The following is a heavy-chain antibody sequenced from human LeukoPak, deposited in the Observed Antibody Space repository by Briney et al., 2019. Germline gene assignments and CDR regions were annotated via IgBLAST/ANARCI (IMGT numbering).Heavy chain of an antibody. CDR2: IYYSGST. CDR1: GGSISSSSYY. V-gene: IGHV4-39*01. J-gene: IGHJ3*02. D-gene: IGHD3-3*01. Sequence: SETLSLTCTVSGGSISSSSYYWGWIRQPPGKGLEWIGSIYYSGSTYYNPSLKSRVTISVDTSKNQFSLKLSSVTAADTAVYYCARTHPRFLEWYAFDIWGQGTMVTVS. CDR3: ARTHPRFLEWYAFDI.